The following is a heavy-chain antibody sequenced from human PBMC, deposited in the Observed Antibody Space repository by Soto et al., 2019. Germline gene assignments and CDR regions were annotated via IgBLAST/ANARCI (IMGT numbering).Heavy chain of an antibody. CDR3: AREWSKQYYDFWSGYPPPPRYYGMDV. Sequence: ASVKVSCKASGGTFSSYAISWVRQAPGQGLEWMGGIIPIFGTANYAQKFQGRVTITADESTSTAYMELSSLRSEDTAVYYCAREWSKQYYDFWSGYPPPPRYYGMDVWGQGTTVTVSS. V-gene: IGHV1-69*13. D-gene: IGHD3-3*01. CDR2: IIPIFGTA. CDR1: GGTFSSYA. J-gene: IGHJ6*02.